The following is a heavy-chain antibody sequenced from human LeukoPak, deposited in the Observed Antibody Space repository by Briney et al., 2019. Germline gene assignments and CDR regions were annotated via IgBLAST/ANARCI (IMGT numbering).Heavy chain of an antibody. Sequence: MPSETLSLTCTVSGGSMSGYFWSWIRQPPGKGLEWIGYIYYSGSTNYNPSLKSRVTISVDTSKNQFSLKLSSVTAADTAMYYCARSITSSWYGDFQHWGQGTLVTVSS. CDR3: ARSITSSWYGDFQH. J-gene: IGHJ1*01. D-gene: IGHD6-13*01. CDR1: GGSMSGYF. V-gene: IGHV4-59*01. CDR2: IYYSGST.